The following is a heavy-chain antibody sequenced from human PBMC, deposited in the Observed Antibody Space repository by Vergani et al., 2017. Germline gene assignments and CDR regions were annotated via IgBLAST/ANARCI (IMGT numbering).Heavy chain of an antibody. J-gene: IGHJ6*03. V-gene: IGHV3-30-3*01. Sequence: VQLVESGGGVVQPGRSLRLSCAASGFTFSSYAMHWVRQAPGKGLEWVAVISYDGSNKYYADSVKGRFTIARDNSKNTLYLQMNSLRTEDTAVYYCARDPMYYYDSSGYYSPYYYYYMDVWGKGTTVTVSS. CDR3: ARDPMYYYDSSGYYSPYYYYYMDV. D-gene: IGHD3-22*01. CDR1: GFTFSSYA. CDR2: ISYDGSNK.